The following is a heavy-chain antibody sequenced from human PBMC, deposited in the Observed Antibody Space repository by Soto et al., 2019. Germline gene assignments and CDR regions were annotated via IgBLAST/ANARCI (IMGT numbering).Heavy chain of an antibody. J-gene: IGHJ4*02. CDR2: IGGSGGST. CDR3: AKHVVAGNYISGSSSSDY. CDR1: GFTFSNYA. V-gene: IGHV3-23*01. D-gene: IGHD3-10*01. Sequence: GGSLRLSCAASGFTFSNYAMSWVRQAPGKGLEWVSTIGGSGGSTYYADSVKGRFTISRDNSENTLYLQMNSLSAEDTAVYYCAKHVVAGNYISGSSSSDYWGQGTLVTVSS.